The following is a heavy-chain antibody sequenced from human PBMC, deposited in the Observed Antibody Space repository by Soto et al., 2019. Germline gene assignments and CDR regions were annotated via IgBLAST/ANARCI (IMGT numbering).Heavy chain of an antibody. V-gene: IGHV3-13*01. J-gene: IGHJ6*02. CDR2: IGTAGDT. CDR1: GFTFSSYD. Sequence: PGGSLRLSCAASGFTFSSYDMHWVRQATGKGLEWVSAIGTAGDTYYPGSVKGRFTISRENAKNSLYLQMNSLRAGDTAVYYCARGGAYGSGSYYYYYYGMDVWGQGTTVTVSS. CDR3: ARGGAYGSGSYYYYYYGMDV. D-gene: IGHD3-10*01.